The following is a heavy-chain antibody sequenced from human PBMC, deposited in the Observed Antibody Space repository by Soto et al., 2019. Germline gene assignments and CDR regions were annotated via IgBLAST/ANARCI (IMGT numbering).Heavy chain of an antibody. CDR2: INHSGST. CDR1: GGSFSGYN. D-gene: IGHD6-19*01. J-gene: IGHJ6*02. CDR3: AGGVSSGWENYYYYYGMDV. V-gene: IGHV4-34*01. Sequence: SETLSLTCAVYGGSFSGYNWSWIRQPPGKGLEWIGEINHSGSTNYNPSLKSRGTISVDTSKNQFSLKLSSVTAADTAVYYCAGGVSSGWENYYYYYGMDVWGQGTTVTVSS.